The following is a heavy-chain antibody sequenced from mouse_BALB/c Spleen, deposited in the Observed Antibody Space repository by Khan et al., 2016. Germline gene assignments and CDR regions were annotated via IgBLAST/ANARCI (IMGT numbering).Heavy chain of an antibody. Sequence: QIQLVQSGPELKKPGETVRISCKASGYTFTTAGMQWVQKMPGKGLRWIGWINTLSGVPIYAEDFRGRIAFSLETSVSTAYLEIGNLKNEDTATYFCARGPYAMDYWGQGTSVTVSS. J-gene: IGHJ4*01. V-gene: IGHV9-4*02. CDR1: GYTFTTAG. CDR2: INTLSGVP. CDR3: ARGPYAMDY.